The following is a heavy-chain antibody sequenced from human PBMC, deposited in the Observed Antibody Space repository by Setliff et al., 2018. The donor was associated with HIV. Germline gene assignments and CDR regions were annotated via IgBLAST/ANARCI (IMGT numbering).Heavy chain of an antibody. V-gene: IGHV1-8*03. Sequence: ASVKISCKTSGYTFTSYDINWGRQTTGQGLEWMGRMNPNSGNRGYAQKFQGRVTISRNTSISTAYMELSGLRSEDTAVYYRARGRGWYCDSRSYLDYWGQGALVTVSS. J-gene: IGHJ4*02. D-gene: IGHD3-22*01. CDR2: MNPNSGNR. CDR3: ARGRGWYCDSRSYLDY. CDR1: GYTFTSYD.